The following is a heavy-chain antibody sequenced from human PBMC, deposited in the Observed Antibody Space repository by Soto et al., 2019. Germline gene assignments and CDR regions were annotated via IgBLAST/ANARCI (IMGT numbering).Heavy chain of an antibody. V-gene: IGHV3-74*01. CDR1: GFTFSRYC. CDR3: ARAMTQNTFDY. D-gene: IGHD2-2*01. CDR2: INSDGSST. J-gene: IGHJ4*02. Sequence: EVQLVESGGGLVQPGGSLRLSCAASGFTFSRYCMHWVRQPPGKGLVWVSRINSDGSSTSYADSVKGRFTISRDNAQNTLYLRMNSLRAEDTAVYYCARAMTQNTFDYWGQGTLVTVSS.